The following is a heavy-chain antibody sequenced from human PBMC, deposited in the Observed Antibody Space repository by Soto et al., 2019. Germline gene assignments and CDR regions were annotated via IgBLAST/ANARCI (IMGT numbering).Heavy chain of an antibody. J-gene: IGHJ4*02. V-gene: IGHV1-58*01. CDR1: GFNFRTTA. D-gene: IGHD3-22*01. CDR2: IVVGSGNA. Sequence: SVKVSCKASGFNFRTTAVQWVRQARGQRLEWIGWIVVGSGNANYAQKFQERVTITRDMSTSTAYMDVSSLRSEDTAVYYCAADPYYYDSSDYYSFDQWGQGTLVTVSS. CDR3: AADPYYYDSSDYYSFDQ.